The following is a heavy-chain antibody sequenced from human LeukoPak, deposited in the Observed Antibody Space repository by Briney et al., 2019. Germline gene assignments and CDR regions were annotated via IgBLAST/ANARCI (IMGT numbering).Heavy chain of an antibody. CDR1: GGTFSSYA. D-gene: IGHD6-19*01. CDR2: IIPILGIA. CDR3: ARAIRGIAVAATAIDY. V-gene: IGHV1-69*04. Sequence: SVKVSCKASGGTFSSYAISWVRQAPGQGLEWMGRIIPILGIANYAQKFQGRVTITADKSTSTAYMELSSLRAEDTAVYYCARAIRGIAVAATAIDYWGQGTLVTVSS. J-gene: IGHJ4*02.